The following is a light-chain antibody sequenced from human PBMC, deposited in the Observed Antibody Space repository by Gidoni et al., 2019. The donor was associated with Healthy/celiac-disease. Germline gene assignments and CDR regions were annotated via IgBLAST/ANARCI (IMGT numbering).Light chain of an antibody. CDR3: QQYNSYWT. J-gene: IGKJ1*01. V-gene: IGKV1-5*01. Sequence: DIQMTQSPSTLSASVGDRVTITCRASQSISSWLAWYQQKPGKAPTLLIYAASSLESGVPSRFSGSGSGTEFTLTISSRQPDDFATYYCQQYNSYWTFGQGTKVEIK. CDR1: QSISSW. CDR2: AAS.